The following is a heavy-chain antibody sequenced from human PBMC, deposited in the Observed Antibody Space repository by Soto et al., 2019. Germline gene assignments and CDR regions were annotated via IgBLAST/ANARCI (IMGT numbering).Heavy chain of an antibody. CDR3: ARDSKDDGSGYYGGFDY. Sequence: GGALRLSCAAFGFTFREYAMCWLRQAPGKGLERVAAIYGDGSNKYYADSVKGRFTISRDNSRNTLYLQMNSLRAEDTAVYYCARDSKDDGSGYYGGFDYWGQGTLVTVSS. CDR2: IYGDGSNK. J-gene: IGHJ4*02. D-gene: IGHD3-22*01. CDR1: GFTFREYA. V-gene: IGHV3-33*07.